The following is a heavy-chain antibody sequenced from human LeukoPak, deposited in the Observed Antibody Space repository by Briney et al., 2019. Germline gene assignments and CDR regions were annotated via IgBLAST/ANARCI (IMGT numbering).Heavy chain of an antibody. V-gene: IGHV1-46*01. J-gene: IGHJ4*02. Sequence: ASVKVSCKASGYTFTSYFIHWVRQAPGQGLEWMGIINPSGGSTSYAQKFQGRVTMTRDTSTSTVSMEPSSLRSEDTAVYYCARAYTSSSPFDYWGQGTLVTVSS. CDR3: ARAYTSSSPFDY. CDR1: GYTFTSYF. D-gene: IGHD6-6*01. CDR2: INPSGGST.